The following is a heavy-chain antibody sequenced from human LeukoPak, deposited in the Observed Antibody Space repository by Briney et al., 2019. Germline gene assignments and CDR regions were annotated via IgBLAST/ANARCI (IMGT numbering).Heavy chain of an antibody. D-gene: IGHD6-25*01. J-gene: IGHJ4*02. Sequence: PGGSLRLSCAASGFTLSNYAMHWVRRAPGKGLEWVAVISPDGRGKHFTDSVKGRFTISRDNSGNTLYLQMSSLRGEDTAVYYCARDLDKAAKYYFDNWGQGTLVTVSS. CDR3: ARDLDKAAKYYFDN. CDR1: GFTLSNYA. CDR2: ISPDGRGK. V-gene: IGHV3-30*03.